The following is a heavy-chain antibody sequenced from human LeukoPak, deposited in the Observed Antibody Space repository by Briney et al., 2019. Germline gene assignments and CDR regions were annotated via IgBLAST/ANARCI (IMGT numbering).Heavy chain of an antibody. V-gene: IGHV1-69*05. CDR3: ARVYYYGSGSYWNNWFDP. CDR2: IIPIFGTA. Sequence: ASVKVSCKASGGTFSSYAISWVRQAPGQGLEWMGRIIPIFGTANYVQKFQGRVTITTDESTSTAYMELSSLRSEDTAVYYCARVYYYGSGSYWNNWFDPWGQGTLVTVSS. D-gene: IGHD3-10*01. J-gene: IGHJ5*02. CDR1: GGTFSSYA.